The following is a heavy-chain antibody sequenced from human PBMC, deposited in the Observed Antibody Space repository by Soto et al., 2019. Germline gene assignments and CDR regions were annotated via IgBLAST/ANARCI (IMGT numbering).Heavy chain of an antibody. D-gene: IGHD2-15*01. Sequence: QVQLLESGPGLVKPSQTLSLTCSVSGDSISTVDYFWAWVRQPPGQALEYIGYIYKSATTYYNPSFESRVAISLDTSKSQFSLNVTSLNAADTAVYFCARGRYCLTGRCFPNWFDSWGQGTLVTVSS. CDR1: GDSISTVDYF. J-gene: IGHJ5*01. CDR3: ARGRYCLTGRCFPNWFDS. V-gene: IGHV4-30-4*01. CDR2: IYKSATT.